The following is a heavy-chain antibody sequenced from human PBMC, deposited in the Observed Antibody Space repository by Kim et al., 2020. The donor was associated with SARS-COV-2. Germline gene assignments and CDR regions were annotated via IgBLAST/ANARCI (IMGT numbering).Heavy chain of an antibody. D-gene: IGHD3-16*01. CDR2: FDPEDGET. CDR1: GYTLTELS. Sequence: ASVKVSCKVSGYTLTELSMHWVRQAPGKGLEWMGGFDPEDGETIYAQKFQGRVTMTEDTSTDTAYMELSSLRSEDTAVYYCATDGITFGGIGYWGQGTLVTVSS. CDR3: ATDGITFGGIGY. V-gene: IGHV1-24*01. J-gene: IGHJ4*02.